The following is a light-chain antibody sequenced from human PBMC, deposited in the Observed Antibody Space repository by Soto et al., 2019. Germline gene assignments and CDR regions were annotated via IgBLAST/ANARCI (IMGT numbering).Light chain of an antibody. J-gene: IGKJ4*01. Sequence: IVLTQSPATLSLSPGERATLSCGSSQSVGNNLVWYQQKPGQTPRLLIYDASNRATGVPARFSGSGSGTDFTLTISSLEPEDFAVYYCQQRTNWPPLTFGGGTKVDIK. CDR1: QSVGNN. V-gene: IGKV3-11*01. CDR2: DAS. CDR3: QQRTNWPPLT.